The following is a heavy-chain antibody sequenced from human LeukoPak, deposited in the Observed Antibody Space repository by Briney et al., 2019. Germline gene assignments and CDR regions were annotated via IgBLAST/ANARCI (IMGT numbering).Heavy chain of an antibody. J-gene: IGHJ4*02. D-gene: IGHD5-24*01. CDR3: AREEMATNIFDY. Sequence: SETLSLTCAVSGYSISSGYYWGWIRQPPGKGLEWIGNIYHSGSTYYNPSLKSRVTISVDTSKNQFSLKLSSVTAADTAVYYCAREEMATNIFDYWGQGTLVTVSS. CDR2: IYHSGST. CDR1: GYSISSGYY. V-gene: IGHV4-38-2*02.